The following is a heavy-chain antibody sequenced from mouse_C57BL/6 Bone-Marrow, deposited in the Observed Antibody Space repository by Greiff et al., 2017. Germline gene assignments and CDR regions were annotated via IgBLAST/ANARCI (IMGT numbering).Heavy chain of an antibody. J-gene: IGHJ2*01. Sequence: EVQLVESGGGLVKPGGSLKLSCAASGFTFSSYAMSWVRQTPEKRLEWVATISGGGSYTYYPDNVKGRFTISRDNAKNNLYLQMSHLKSEDTAMYYCAREGLVYYFDYWGQGTTLTVSS. CDR2: ISGGGSYT. V-gene: IGHV5-4*01. D-gene: IGHD3-1*01. CDR3: AREGLVYYFDY. CDR1: GFTFSSYA.